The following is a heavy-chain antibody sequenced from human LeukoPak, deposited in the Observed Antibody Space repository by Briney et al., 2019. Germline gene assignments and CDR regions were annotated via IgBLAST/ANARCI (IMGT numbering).Heavy chain of an antibody. Sequence: SGGSLRLSCSGSGLTLSNDAMSWVRQAPGKGLEWVSAISCSGGSTYYADSVKGRFTVSRDNSQNTVFLQMNSLRGEDTAVYYCAKGGTCEGTLCHDYWGQGTLVPVSS. D-gene: IGHD1-14*01. J-gene: IGHJ4*02. CDR3: AKGGTCEGTLCHDY. CDR1: GLTLSNDA. V-gene: IGHV3-23*01. CDR2: ISCSGGST.